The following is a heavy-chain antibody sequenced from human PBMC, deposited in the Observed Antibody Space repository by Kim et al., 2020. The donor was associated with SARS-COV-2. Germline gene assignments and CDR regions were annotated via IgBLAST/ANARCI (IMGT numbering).Heavy chain of an antibody. Sequence: GGSLRLSCAASGFTFSSYGMHWVRQAPGKGLEWVAVIWYDGSNRYYADSVKGRFTISRDNSKNTLYLQMNSLRAEDTAVYYCAREKGEIPYYYGSGGDAFDIWGQGTMVTVSS. D-gene: IGHD3-10*01. CDR3: AREKGEIPYYYGSGGDAFDI. J-gene: IGHJ3*02. CDR2: IWYDGSNR. CDR1: GFTFSSYG. V-gene: IGHV3-33*01.